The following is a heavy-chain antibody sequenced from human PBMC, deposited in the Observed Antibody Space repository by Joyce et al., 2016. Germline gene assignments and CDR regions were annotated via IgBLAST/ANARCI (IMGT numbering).Heavy chain of an antibody. CDR1: GDTLNDYY. CDR2: ISPKSGDM. D-gene: IGHD1-26*01. CDR3: ASHANSGWP. J-gene: IGHJ5*02. Sequence: GDTLNDYYLHWVRQAPGQGLEWMGRISPKSGDMKSAQKFQDRVTITSDTSMNTTYMELIRLTADDTAIYYCASHANSGWPWGQGTPVTVSS. V-gene: IGHV1-2*06.